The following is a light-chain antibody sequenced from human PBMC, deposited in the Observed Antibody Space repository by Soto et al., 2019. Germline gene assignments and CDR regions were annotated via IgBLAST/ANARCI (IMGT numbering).Light chain of an antibody. J-gene: IGKJ4*01. CDR1: QGISSY. Sequence: AIRITHYPCSLSSSTVDRVTITCRASQGISSYLAWYQQKPGKAPKLLIYAASTLQSGVPSRFSGSGSGTDFTLTISCLQSEDFATYYCQQYYSYPLTFGGGTKV. CDR2: AAS. V-gene: IGKV1-8*01. CDR3: QQYYSYPLT.